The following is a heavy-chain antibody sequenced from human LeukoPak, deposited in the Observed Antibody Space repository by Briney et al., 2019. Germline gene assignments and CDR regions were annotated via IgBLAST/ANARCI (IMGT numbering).Heavy chain of an antibody. J-gene: IGHJ4*02. Sequence: GASVKVSCKASGYTFTGYYMHWVRQAPGQGLEWMGRINPNSGGTNYAQKFQGRVTMTRDTSISTAYMELSRLRSDDTAVYYCASGFHSSSWYYFDYWGQGTLVTVSS. V-gene: IGHV1-2*06. D-gene: IGHD6-13*01. CDR2: INPNSGGT. CDR1: GYTFTGYY. CDR3: ASGFHSSSWYYFDY.